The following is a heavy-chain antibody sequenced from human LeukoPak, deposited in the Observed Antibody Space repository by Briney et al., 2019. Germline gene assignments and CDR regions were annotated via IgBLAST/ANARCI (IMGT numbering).Heavy chain of an antibody. V-gene: IGHV3-49*04. CDR2: IRSKAYGGTT. Sequence: GSLRLSCAASGFTFSSSAMSWVRQAPGKGLEWVGFIRSKAYGGTTEYAASVKGRFTISRDDSKSIAYLQMNSLKTEDTAVYYCTRDREYDFWSGYYNRYGMDVWGQGTTVTVSS. CDR3: TRDREYDFWSGYYNRYGMDV. J-gene: IGHJ6*02. D-gene: IGHD3-3*01. CDR1: GFTFSSSA.